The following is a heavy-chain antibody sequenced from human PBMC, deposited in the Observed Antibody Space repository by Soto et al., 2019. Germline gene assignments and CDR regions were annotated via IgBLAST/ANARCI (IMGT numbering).Heavy chain of an antibody. Sequence: PGGSLRLSCAASGFTFSSYEMNWVRRAPGKGLQYVSTISSDGDITYYADSVKGRFTISRDNSKNTLYLQMNSLRPEDTAVYYCVKVSTFYDILTGYYSTNFFDPWGQGTLVTVSS. J-gene: IGHJ5*02. D-gene: IGHD3-9*01. CDR2: ISSDGDIT. CDR1: GFTFSSYE. CDR3: VKVSTFYDILTGYYSTNFFDP. V-gene: IGHV3-64D*06.